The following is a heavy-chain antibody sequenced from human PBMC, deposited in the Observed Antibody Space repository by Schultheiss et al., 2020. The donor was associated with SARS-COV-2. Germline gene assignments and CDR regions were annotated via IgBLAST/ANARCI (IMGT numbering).Heavy chain of an antibody. J-gene: IGHJ3*02. Sequence: GGSLRLSCAASGFTFSSYAMSWVRQAPGKGLEWVSAISGSGGSTYYADSVKGRFTISRDNSKNTLYLQMGSLRAEDMAVYYCARPRDGYSYPDAFDIWGQGTMVTVSS. CDR2: ISGSGGST. V-gene: IGHV3-23*01. D-gene: IGHD5-24*01. CDR3: ARPRDGYSYPDAFDI. CDR1: GFTFSSYA.